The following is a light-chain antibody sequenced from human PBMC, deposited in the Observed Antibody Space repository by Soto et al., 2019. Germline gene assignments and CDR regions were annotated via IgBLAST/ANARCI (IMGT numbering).Light chain of an antibody. CDR1: SSDIGGFNY. J-gene: IGLJ3*02. CDR2: EVN. V-gene: IGLV2-14*01. Sequence: QSALTQAASVSGSPGQSITISCTGTSSDIGGFNYVSWYQQHPGKAPKLIISEVNNRPSGVSNRFSGSKSGNTASLTISGLQSEDEAHYYCAVWDVSLKAWVFGGGTKLTVL. CDR3: AVWDVSLKAWV.